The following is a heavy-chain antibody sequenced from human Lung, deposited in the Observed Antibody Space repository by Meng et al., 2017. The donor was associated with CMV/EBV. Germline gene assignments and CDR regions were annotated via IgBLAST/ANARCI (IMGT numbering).Heavy chain of an antibody. CDR3: ASPLGILGIVDL. CDR2: IYYSGST. CDR1: GGSISSSSYD. D-gene: IGHD7-27*01. V-gene: IGHV4-39*01. Sequence: HLPLRGSGPGLVNPSGPLSLPCTVSGGSISSSSYDWGWLRQPPGKGLEWIGSIYYSGSTYYNPSLKSRVTISVDTSKNQFSLKLSSVTAADTAVYYCASPLGILGIVDLWGRGTLVTVSS. J-gene: IGHJ2*01.